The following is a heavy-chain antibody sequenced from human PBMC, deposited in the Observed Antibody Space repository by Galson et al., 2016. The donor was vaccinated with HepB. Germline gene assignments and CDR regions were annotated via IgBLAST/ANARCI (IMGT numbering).Heavy chain of an antibody. CDR3: ASGTHYDPQFDY. Sequence: SLRLSCAASGFTFENYAMHWVRLAPGKGLEWVSGLSWNGDLVGYADSVKGRFTISRDNAKKSLFLQMNSLRHEDTALYYCASGTHYDPQFDYWGQGTLVTVSS. D-gene: IGHD3-16*01. V-gene: IGHV3-9*01. J-gene: IGHJ4*02. CDR1: GFTFENYA. CDR2: LSWNGDLV.